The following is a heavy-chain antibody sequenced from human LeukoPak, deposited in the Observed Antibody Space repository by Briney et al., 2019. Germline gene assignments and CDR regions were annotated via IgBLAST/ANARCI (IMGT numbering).Heavy chain of an antibody. D-gene: IGHD4-23*01. Sequence: ASVKVSCKASGYTFTGYYMHWVRQAPGQGLEWMGWINPNSGGTYYEQKFQGRVTTTSDTSISTTYMELSRLRSDNTAVYYCARDLYGGTSATFDYWGQGTLVTVSS. V-gene: IGHV1-2*02. CDR3: ARDLYGGTSATFDY. J-gene: IGHJ4*02. CDR1: GYTFTGYY. CDR2: INPNSGGT.